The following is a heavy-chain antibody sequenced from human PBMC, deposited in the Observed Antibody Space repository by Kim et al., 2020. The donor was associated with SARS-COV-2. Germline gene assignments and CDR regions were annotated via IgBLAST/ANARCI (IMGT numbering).Heavy chain of an antibody. Sequence: KGRFTISRDDSKNTLYLQMNSLKTEDTAVYYCTTVTWDIVVVPAAIGPDYWGQGTLVTVSS. CDR3: TTVTWDIVVVPAAIGPDY. V-gene: IGHV3-15*01. J-gene: IGHJ4*02. D-gene: IGHD2-2*01.